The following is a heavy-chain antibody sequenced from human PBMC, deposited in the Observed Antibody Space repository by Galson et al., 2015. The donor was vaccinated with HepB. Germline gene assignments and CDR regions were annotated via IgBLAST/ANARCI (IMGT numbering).Heavy chain of an antibody. D-gene: IGHD3-16*01. CDR1: GYSFTNYW. Sequence: QSGAEVKEPGESLKISCKGSGYSFTNYWIGWVRQMPGKGLEWMGIIYCGDSDTRYSPSFQGQVTISADKSINTAYVQWSSLKASDTAMYYCARVRGADPLGFDYWGQGTLVTVPS. CDR2: IYCGDSDT. CDR3: ARVRGADPLGFDY. V-gene: IGHV5-51*01. J-gene: IGHJ4*02.